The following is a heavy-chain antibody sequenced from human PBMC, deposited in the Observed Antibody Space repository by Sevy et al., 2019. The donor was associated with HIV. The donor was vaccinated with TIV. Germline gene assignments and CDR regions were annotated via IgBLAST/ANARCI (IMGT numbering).Heavy chain of an antibody. V-gene: IGHV3-23*01. J-gene: IGHJ4*02. CDR2: ISGSGGST. CDR3: AIYLCLRGWCGNCYQPFDY. D-gene: IGHD2-15*01. Sequence: GGSLRLSCAASGFTFSSYAMSWVRQAPGKGLEWVSAISGSGGSTYYADSVKGRFTISRDISKNTLYLQLNSLRAQATAVYYCAIYLCLRGWCGNCYQPFDYWGQGTLVTVSS. CDR1: GFTFSSYA.